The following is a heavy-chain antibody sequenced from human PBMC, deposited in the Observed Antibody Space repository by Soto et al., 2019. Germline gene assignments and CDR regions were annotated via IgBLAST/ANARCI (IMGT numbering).Heavy chain of an antibody. V-gene: IGHV4-31*03. D-gene: IGHD2-15*01. CDR1: GGSITTGGYY. J-gene: IGHJ4*02. CDR2: RYYSEST. CDR3: ARTKCSGGSCYSWSLDY. Sequence: PXETLCLTCTVSGGSITTGGYYWSWIRQLPGKGLEWIGHRYYSESTYYNPSLKSRVSISLDTSKNQFSLKLSFVTAADTAMYYCARTKCSGGSCYSWSLDYWGQGNPVTVSS.